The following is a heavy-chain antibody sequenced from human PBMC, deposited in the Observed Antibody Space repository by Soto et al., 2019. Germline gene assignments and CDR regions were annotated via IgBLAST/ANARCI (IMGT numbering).Heavy chain of an antibody. J-gene: IGHJ4*02. V-gene: IGHV3-23*01. CDR2: ISGSGGST. CDR3: AKMGPRLAPAGYYFDY. Sequence: GGSLRLSCAASGFTFSSYAMSRVHQAPGKGLEWVSAISGSGGSTYYADSVKGRFTISRDNSKNTLYLQMNSLRAEDTAVYYCAKMGPRLAPAGYYFDYWGQGTLVTVSS. D-gene: IGHD6-13*01. CDR1: GFTFSSYA.